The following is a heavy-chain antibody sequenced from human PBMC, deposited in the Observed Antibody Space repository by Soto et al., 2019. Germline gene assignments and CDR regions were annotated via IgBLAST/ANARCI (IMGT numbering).Heavy chain of an antibody. Sequence: GGSLRLSCAASGFTFSSYSMNWVRQAPGKGLEWVSYISSSSSTIYYADSVKGRFTISRDNAKNSLYLQMNSLRAEDTAVYYCARDPRRLRGGYFDYWGQGTLVTVSS. J-gene: IGHJ4*02. D-gene: IGHD3-10*01. V-gene: IGHV3-48*01. CDR1: GFTFSSYS. CDR2: ISSSSSTI. CDR3: ARDPRRLRGGYFDY.